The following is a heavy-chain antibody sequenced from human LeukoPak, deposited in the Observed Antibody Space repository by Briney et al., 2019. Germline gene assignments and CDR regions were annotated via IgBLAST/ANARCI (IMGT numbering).Heavy chain of an antibody. D-gene: IGHD4-17*01. V-gene: IGHV4-39*07. Sequence: ASETLSLTCTVSGGSISSSIYYWGWIRQPPGKGLEWIGSIDYSGSTYYNPSLKSRVTISVDTSKNQFSLKLSSVTAADTAVYYCARGTMTTVTYYFDYWGQGTLVTVSS. CDR2: IDYSGST. J-gene: IGHJ4*02. CDR1: GGSISSSIYY. CDR3: ARGTMTTVTYYFDY.